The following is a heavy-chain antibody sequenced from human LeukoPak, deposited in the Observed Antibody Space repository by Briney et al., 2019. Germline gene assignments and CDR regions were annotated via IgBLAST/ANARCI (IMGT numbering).Heavy chain of an antibody. D-gene: IGHD3-9*01. Sequence: PGGSLRLSCAASGFTFSSYSLNWVRQAPGKGLDWVSYISSISSSIYYADSVKGRFTISRDNAKNSLYLQMNSLRAEDTAVYYCARDQVDILTGYNWFDPWGQGTLVTVSS. CDR3: ARDQVDILTGYNWFDP. V-gene: IGHV3-48*01. CDR2: ISSISSSI. CDR1: GFTFSSYS. J-gene: IGHJ5*02.